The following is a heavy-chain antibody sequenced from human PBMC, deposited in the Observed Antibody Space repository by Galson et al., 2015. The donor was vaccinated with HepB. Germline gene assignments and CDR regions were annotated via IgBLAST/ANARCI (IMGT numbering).Heavy chain of an antibody. Sequence: QSGAEVKKPGESLRISCKGSGYSFTSYWISWVRQMPGKGLEWMGRIDPSDSYTNYSPSFQGHVTISADKSISTAYLQWSSLKASDTAMYYCARHYYYDSSGTLYWYFDLWGRGTLVTVSS. CDR3: ARHYYYDSSGTLYWYFDL. CDR2: IDPSDSYT. J-gene: IGHJ2*01. D-gene: IGHD3-22*01. V-gene: IGHV5-10-1*01. CDR1: GYSFTSYW.